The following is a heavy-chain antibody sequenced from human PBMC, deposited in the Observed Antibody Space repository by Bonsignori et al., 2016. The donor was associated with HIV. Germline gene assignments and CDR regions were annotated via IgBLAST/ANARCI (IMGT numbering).Heavy chain of an antibody. D-gene: IGHD3-22*01. CDR1: GFTFSSYD. CDR2: IRYDGSNK. Sequence: GESLKISCAASGFTFSSYDMHWVRQAPGKGLEWVAFIRYDGSNKFYADSVKGRFTISRDNSKNTLYLQMNSLRAEDTAVYYCAKDFFTMIVVATRGFDYWGQGTLVTVSS. V-gene: IGHV3-30*02. J-gene: IGHJ4*02. CDR3: AKDFFTMIVVATRGFDY.